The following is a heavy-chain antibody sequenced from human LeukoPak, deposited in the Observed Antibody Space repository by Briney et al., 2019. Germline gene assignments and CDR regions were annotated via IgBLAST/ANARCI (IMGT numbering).Heavy chain of an antibody. V-gene: IGHV3-48*03. Sequence: GGSLRLSCAASGFTFSSYEMNWVRQAPGKGLEWVSYISSGGSTIYYADSVKGRFTISRDNAKNSLYLQMNSLRAEDTAVYYCARQGGWIQIRGRVDYWGQGTLVTVSS. CDR2: ISSGGSTI. D-gene: IGHD5-18*01. CDR1: GFTFSSYE. CDR3: ARQGGWIQIRGRVDY. J-gene: IGHJ4*02.